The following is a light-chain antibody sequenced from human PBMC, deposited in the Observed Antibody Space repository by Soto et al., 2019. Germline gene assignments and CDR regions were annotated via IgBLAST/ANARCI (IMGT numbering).Light chain of an antibody. V-gene: IGKV1-39*01. CDR3: HQTFNSPPIT. Sequence: DIQMTQSPSSLSASIGDRVTITCRAGQSIYSSLNWYQQKPGKAPKLLIYAASSLQSGVPSTFRSSGSGTDFPLTISSLQPEDFATHYCHQTFNSPPITFGQGTRLDIK. J-gene: IGKJ5*01. CDR1: QSIYSS. CDR2: AAS.